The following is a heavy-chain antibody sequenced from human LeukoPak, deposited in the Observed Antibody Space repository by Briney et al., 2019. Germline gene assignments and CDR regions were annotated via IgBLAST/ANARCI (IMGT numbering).Heavy chain of an antibody. Sequence: GGSLRLSCAASGFTFSSYGMHWVRQAPGKGLEWVAFIRYDGSNKYYADSVKGRFTISRDNSKNTLYLQMNSLRAEDTAVYYCAKRGPAGAGKSPDYFDYWGQGTLVTVSS. CDR1: GFTFSSYG. J-gene: IGHJ4*02. V-gene: IGHV3-30*02. CDR2: IRYDGSNK. CDR3: AKRGPAGAGKSPDYFDY. D-gene: IGHD6-19*01.